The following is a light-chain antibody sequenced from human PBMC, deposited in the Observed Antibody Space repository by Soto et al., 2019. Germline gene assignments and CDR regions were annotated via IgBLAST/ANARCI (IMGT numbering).Light chain of an antibody. CDR1: QSVSSN. J-gene: IGKJ1*01. V-gene: IGKV3-15*01. Sequence: ELELTQSPGTLSFSPGERATLSCRASQSVSSNLAWYQQKPGQAHRLLIYGASTRATGIPARLSGSGSGTEGNLTISSMQSEDWAVYYGQQYNNWPKTVGQGTKVDIK. CDR3: QQYNNWPKT. CDR2: GAS.